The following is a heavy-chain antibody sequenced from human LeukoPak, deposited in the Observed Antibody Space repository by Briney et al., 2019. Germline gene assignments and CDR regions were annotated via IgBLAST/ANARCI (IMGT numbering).Heavy chain of an antibody. CDR2: INHSGST. Sequence: SETLSLTCAVYGGSFSGYYWSWIRQPPGKGLEWIVEINHSGSTNYNPSLKSRVTISVDTSKNQFSLKLSSVTAADTAVYYCARGRAFDGSSWSNEGGTGVGYWGQGTLVTVSS. V-gene: IGHV4-34*01. CDR3: ARGRAFDGSSWSNEGGTGVGY. CDR1: GGSFSGYY. D-gene: IGHD6-13*01. J-gene: IGHJ4*02.